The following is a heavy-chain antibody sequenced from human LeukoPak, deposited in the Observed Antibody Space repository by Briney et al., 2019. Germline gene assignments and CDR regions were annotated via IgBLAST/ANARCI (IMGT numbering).Heavy chain of an antibody. CDR1: GFTFSSYS. D-gene: IGHD3-10*01. J-gene: IGHJ3*02. V-gene: IGHV3-48*01. CDR3: AKPRGDYYASGTYYGAFDI. CDR2: ISSSSSTI. Sequence: SGGSLRLSCAASGFTFSSYSMNWVRQAPGKGLEWVSYISSSSSTIYYADSVKGRFTISRDNSKNTLYLQMNSLSAGDTAIYYCAKPRGDYYASGTYYGAFDIWGQGTMVTVSS.